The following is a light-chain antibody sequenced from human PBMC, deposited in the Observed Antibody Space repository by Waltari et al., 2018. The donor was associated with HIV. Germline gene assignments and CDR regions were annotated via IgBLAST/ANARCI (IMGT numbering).Light chain of an antibody. CDR1: QTISHW. CDR3: QQYNVYSKT. J-gene: IGKJ1*01. V-gene: IGKV1-5*03. Sequence: DIQMTQSPSTLSASVGDRVTITCRASQTISHWLAWYQQKLGKAPKLLIYKASSLESGVPSRFSGSGSGTEFTLTISSLQPDDFATYYCQQYNVYSKTFGQGTKVEIK. CDR2: KAS.